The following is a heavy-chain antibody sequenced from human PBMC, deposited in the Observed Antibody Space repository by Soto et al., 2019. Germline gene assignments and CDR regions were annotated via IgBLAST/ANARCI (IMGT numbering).Heavy chain of an antibody. CDR2: IKSKTDGGTT. CDR1: GFTFSNAW. D-gene: IGHD3-9*01. CDR3: TTSIRYFDWLLYGYYFDY. V-gene: IGHV3-15*01. Sequence: GGSLRLSCAASGFTFSNAWMSWVRQAPGKGLEWVGRIKSKTDGGTTDYAAPVKGRFTISRDDSKNTLYLQMNSLKTEDTAVYYCTTSIRYFDWLLYGYYFDYWGQGTLVTVSS. J-gene: IGHJ4*02.